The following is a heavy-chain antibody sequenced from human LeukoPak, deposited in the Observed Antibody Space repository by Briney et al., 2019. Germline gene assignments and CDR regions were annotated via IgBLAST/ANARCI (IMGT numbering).Heavy chain of an antibody. CDR1: GLTFSRCA. CDR2: ISSNGGST. D-gene: IGHD2-15*01. Sequence: PGGSLRLSCSASGLTFSRCAIHWVRQAPGKGLEYVSSISSNGGSTYYADSVKGRFSISRDNSKNTLCPQMSSLRAEDTAVYYCACGTYYFDYWGQGTLVTVFS. CDR3: ACGTYYFDY. J-gene: IGHJ4*02. V-gene: IGHV3-64D*06.